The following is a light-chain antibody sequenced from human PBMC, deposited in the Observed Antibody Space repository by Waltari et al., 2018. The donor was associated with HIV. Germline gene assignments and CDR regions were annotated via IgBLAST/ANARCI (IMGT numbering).Light chain of an antibody. CDR2: EVT. CDR1: SSAVGGYNY. V-gene: IGLV2-8*01. J-gene: IGLJ2*01. Sequence: QSALTQPPSSSGSPGQSVTISCTGTSSAVGGYNYVSWYQQHPGKVPKLMIYEVTKRPSGVPDRFSGSKSGNTASLTVSGLQAEDEADYYCSSYAGSNNHVVFGGGTKLTVL. CDR3: SSYAGSNNHVV.